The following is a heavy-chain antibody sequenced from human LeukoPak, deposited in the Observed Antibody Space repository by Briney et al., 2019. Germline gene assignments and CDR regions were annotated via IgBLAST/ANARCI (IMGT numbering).Heavy chain of an antibody. CDR2: INPNSGGT. CDR1: GYTFTGYY. V-gene: IGHV1-2*02. CDR3: ARVLYDSSGYYPEYFQH. D-gene: IGHD3-22*01. Sequence: ASVKVSCKASGYTFTGYYIHWVRQAPGQGLEWMGWINPNSGGTNYAQKFQGRVTMTRDTSISTAYMELSRLRSDDTAVYYCARVLYDSSGYYPEYFQHWGQGTLVTVSS. J-gene: IGHJ1*01.